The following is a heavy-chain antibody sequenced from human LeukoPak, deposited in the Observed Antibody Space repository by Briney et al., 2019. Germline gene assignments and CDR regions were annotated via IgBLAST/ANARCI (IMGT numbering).Heavy chain of an antibody. D-gene: IGHD3-16*02. V-gene: IGHV4-34*01. Sequence: PSETLSLTCAVYGGSFSGYYWSWIRQPPGKGLGWIGEINHSGSTNYNPSLTSRVTISVDTSKNQFSLKLSSVTAADTAVYYCARGCPSRPYDYIWGSYRSVLGRTFDYWGQGTLVTVSS. CDR3: ARGCPSRPYDYIWGSYRSVLGRTFDY. CDR2: INHSGST. CDR1: GGSFSGYY. J-gene: IGHJ4*02.